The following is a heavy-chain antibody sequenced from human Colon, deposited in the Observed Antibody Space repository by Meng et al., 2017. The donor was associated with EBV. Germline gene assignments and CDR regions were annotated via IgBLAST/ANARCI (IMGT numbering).Heavy chain of an antibody. Sequence: GSGLGLVKPSETLSLTCPVPGGPISRTGTCGGWIRQPPGKGLEWIGSQCHADDTYYNPSLMGRVTISVDTSKNQVSLKLTSVTAADTSIYYCARHTFSGNPGGIDSWGQGILVTVSS. CDR1: GGPISRTGTC. CDR2: QCHADDT. V-gene: IGHV4-39*01. CDR3: ARHTFSGNPGGIDS. D-gene: IGHD4-23*01. J-gene: IGHJ4*02.